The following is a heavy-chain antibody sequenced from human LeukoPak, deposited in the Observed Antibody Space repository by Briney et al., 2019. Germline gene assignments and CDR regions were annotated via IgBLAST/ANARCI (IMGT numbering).Heavy chain of an antibody. V-gene: IGHV1-2*02. CDR2: INPNSGGT. J-gene: IGHJ4*02. D-gene: IGHD2-2*01. Sequence: ASVKVSCKASGYTFTGYYMHWVRQAPGQGLEWMGWINPNSGGTNYVQKFQGRVTMTRDTSISTAYMELSRLRSDDMAVYYCARVGLPAAQRAVDYWGQGTLVTVSS. CDR1: GYTFTGYY. CDR3: ARVGLPAAQRAVDY.